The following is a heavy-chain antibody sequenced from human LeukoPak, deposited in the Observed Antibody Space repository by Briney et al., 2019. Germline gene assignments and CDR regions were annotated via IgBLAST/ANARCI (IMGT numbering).Heavy chain of an antibody. Sequence: SETLSLTCAVYGGSFSGYYWSWIRQPPEKGLEWIGEINHSGSTNYNPSLKSRVTISVDTSKKQFSLKLSSVTAADTAVYYCARDGYSGNDGLWGQGSLVTVSS. D-gene: IGHD5-12*01. V-gene: IGHV4-34*01. J-gene: IGHJ4*02. CDR3: ARDGYSGNDGL. CDR1: GGSFSGYY. CDR2: INHSGST.